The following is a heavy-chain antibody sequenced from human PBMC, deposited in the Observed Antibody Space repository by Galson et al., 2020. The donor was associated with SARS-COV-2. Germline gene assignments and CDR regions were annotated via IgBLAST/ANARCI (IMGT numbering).Heavy chain of an antibody. Sequence: GESLKISCKGSGYSFTSYWIGWVRQMPGKGLEWMGIIYPGDSDTRYSPSFQGQVTISVDKSINTAYLQWSSLKASDTAIYYCARRITAAGTRWFDPGGQGTLVTVSS. D-gene: IGHD6-13*01. CDR2: IYPGDSDT. CDR3: ARRITAAGTRWFDP. V-gene: IGHV5-51*01. J-gene: IGHJ5*02. CDR1: GYSFTSYW.